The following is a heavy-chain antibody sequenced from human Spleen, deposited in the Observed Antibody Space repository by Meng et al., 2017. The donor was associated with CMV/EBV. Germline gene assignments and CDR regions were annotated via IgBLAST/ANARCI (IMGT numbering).Heavy chain of an antibody. D-gene: IGHD1-26*01. J-gene: IGHJ4*02. Sequence: HGSGPARVRPSGALSLPCGVYGVSCSSNTRWTWVRQPPGKGLQWIGDIVDSGSTNYNPSLNSRISISLDKSTNHFSLKVYSVTAADTAVYYCARGKQDAWELLAYWGQGALVTVSS. CDR2: IVDSGST. CDR3: ARGKQDAWELLAY. CDR1: GVSCSSNTR. V-gene: IGHV4-4*02.